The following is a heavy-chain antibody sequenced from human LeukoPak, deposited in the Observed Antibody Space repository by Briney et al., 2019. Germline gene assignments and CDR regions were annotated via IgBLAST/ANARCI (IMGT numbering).Heavy chain of an antibody. V-gene: IGHV3-74*01. CDR1: GNYW. CDR2: INSDGSWT. Sequence: GGSLRLSCAASGNYWMHWVRQAPGKGLVWVSHINSDGSWTSYADSVKGRFTISRDNAKNSLYLQMNSLRAEDTAVYYCARDSYYDILTGYLRYFDYWGQGTLVTVSS. J-gene: IGHJ4*02. D-gene: IGHD3-9*01. CDR3: ARDSYYDILTGYLRYFDY.